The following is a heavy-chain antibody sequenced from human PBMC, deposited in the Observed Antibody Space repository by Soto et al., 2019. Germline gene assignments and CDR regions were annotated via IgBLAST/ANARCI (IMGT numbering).Heavy chain of an antibody. V-gene: IGHV1-18*01. CDR3: ARDRTRRYCSSTSCYPWYFDL. J-gene: IGHJ2*01. CDR2: ISAYNGNT. Sequence: QVQLVQSGAEVKKPGASVKVSCKASGYTFTSYGISWVRQAPGQGLEWMGWISAYNGNTNYAQKLQGRVTMTTDTSTSTDYMELRSLRSDDTAVYYCARDRTRRYCSSTSCYPWYFDLWGRGTLVTVSS. D-gene: IGHD2-2*01. CDR1: GYTFTSYG.